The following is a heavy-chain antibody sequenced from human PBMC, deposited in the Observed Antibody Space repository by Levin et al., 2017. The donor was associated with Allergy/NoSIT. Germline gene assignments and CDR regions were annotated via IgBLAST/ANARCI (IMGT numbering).Heavy chain of an antibody. D-gene: IGHD3-22*01. J-gene: IGHJ4*02. CDR1: GFTFSSYA. V-gene: IGHV3-23*01. CDR3: AKPYDSTSYLAYYFDY. Sequence: GESLKISCAASGFTFSSYAMSWVRQAPGKGLEWVSAISGSGGSTYFADSVKGRFTISRDNSKNTLYLQMNGLRAEDTAVYYCAKPYDSTSYLAYYFDYWGQGTLVTVSS. CDR2: ISGSGGST.